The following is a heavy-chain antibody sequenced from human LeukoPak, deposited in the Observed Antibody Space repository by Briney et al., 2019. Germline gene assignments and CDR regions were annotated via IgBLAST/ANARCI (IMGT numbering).Heavy chain of an antibody. CDR3: ARDPSGSWQWFDY. V-gene: IGHV1-46*01. Sequence: ASVKVSCKASGNTFSSYFIHWVRQAPGQGLEWMGVINPNGGGTAYAQNFQGRVTMTRDTSTSTAYMELTSLRFEDTAVYYCARDPSGSWQWFDYWGQGTLVTVSS. D-gene: IGHD1-26*01. CDR1: GNTFSSYF. J-gene: IGHJ4*02. CDR2: INPNGGGT.